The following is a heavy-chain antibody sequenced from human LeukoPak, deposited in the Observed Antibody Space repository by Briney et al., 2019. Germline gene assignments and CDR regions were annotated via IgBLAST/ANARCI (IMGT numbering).Heavy chain of an antibody. V-gene: IGHV1-2*02. CDR3: AREAVVAATFDY. D-gene: IGHD2-15*01. CDR2: INPNSGGT. Sequence: ASVKVSCKASGYTFTGCYMHWVRQAPGQGLEWMGWINPNSGGTNYAQKFQGRVTMTRDTSISTAYMELSRLRSDDTAVYYCAREAVVAATFDYWGQGTLVTVSP. CDR1: GYTFTGCY. J-gene: IGHJ4*02.